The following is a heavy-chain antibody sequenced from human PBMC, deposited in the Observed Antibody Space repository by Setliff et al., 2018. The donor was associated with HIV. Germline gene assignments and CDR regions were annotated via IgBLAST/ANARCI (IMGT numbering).Heavy chain of an antibody. CDR1: GYSFTRNQ. V-gene: IGHV1-46*01. Sequence: ASVKVSCKASGYSFTRNQIHWVRQAPGQGLEWMGIINPSGGSAAYAEKFRGRVTMTSDTSTNTVYMELRSLRAEETAVFYCARDGGDGSGYYYADYWGQGTLVTVTS. CDR2: INPSGGSA. J-gene: IGHJ4*02. CDR3: ARDGGDGSGYYYADY. D-gene: IGHD3-22*01.